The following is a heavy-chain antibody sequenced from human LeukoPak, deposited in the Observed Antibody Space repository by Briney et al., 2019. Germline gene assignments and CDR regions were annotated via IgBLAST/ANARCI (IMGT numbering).Heavy chain of an antibody. CDR3: ARDSDSSGYYPSWFDP. Sequence: PSETLSLTCTVSGGSISSYYWSWLRQPPGKGLEWIGYIYYSGSTNYNPSLKSRVTISVDTSKNQFSLKLSSVTAADTAVYYCARDSDSSGYYPSWFDPWGQGTLVTVSS. CDR1: GGSISSYY. D-gene: IGHD3-22*01. V-gene: IGHV4-59*01. J-gene: IGHJ5*02. CDR2: IYYSGST.